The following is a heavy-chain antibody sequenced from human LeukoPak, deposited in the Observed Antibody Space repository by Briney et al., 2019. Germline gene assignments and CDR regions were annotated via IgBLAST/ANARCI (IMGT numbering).Heavy chain of an antibody. CDR3: VRESSVWVGPGIGRPLDV. J-gene: IGHJ6*04. Sequence: GGSLRLSCGCSGFTFSDYWMTWVRQGPGKGLEWVANIKEDGTDRQYADSVEGRFTISRDNAENLVYLQMSSLRAEDTAVYYCVRESSVWVGPGIGRPLDVWGKGTTVTVSS. CDR1: GFTFSDYW. V-gene: IGHV3-7*01. CDR2: IKEDGTDR. D-gene: IGHD3-16*01.